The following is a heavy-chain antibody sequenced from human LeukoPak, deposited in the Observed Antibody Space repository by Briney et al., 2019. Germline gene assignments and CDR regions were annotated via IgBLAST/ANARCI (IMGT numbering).Heavy chain of an antibody. CDR2: TTGSGGST. CDR3: ARDHGMVRGVTMDV. V-gene: IGHV3-23*01. Sequence: PGGSLRLSCAASGFTFSSYAMNWVRQAPGKGLEGVSGTTGSGGSTYYADSVKGRFTISRDNAKNSLYLQMNSLRAEDTAVYYCARDHGMVRGVTMDVWGKGTTVTISS. D-gene: IGHD3-10*01. CDR1: GFTFSSYA. J-gene: IGHJ6*03.